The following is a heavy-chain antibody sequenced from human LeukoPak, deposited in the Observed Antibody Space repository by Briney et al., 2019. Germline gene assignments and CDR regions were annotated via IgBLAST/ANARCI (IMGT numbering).Heavy chain of an antibody. Sequence: GGSLRLSCAASGFTFSDYDMGWIRQAPRKGLEWVSYIRGSGGDIHYADSVKGRFTISRDNAKSSLYLQMSSLRAEDTAVYYCARDIVAAGLFFDYWGKGTLVTVSS. CDR3: ARDIVAAGLFFDY. V-gene: IGHV3-11*04. CDR2: IRGSGGDI. D-gene: IGHD6-13*01. CDR1: GFTFSDYD. J-gene: IGHJ4*02.